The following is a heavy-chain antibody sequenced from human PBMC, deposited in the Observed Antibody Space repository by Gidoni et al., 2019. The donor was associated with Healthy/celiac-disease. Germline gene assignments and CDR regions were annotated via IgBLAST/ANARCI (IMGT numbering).Heavy chain of an antibody. CDR2: INHSGST. V-gene: IGHV4-34*01. CDR1: GGSFSGYY. J-gene: IGHJ4*02. D-gene: IGHD5-12*01. Sequence: QVQLQQWGAGLLKPSETLSLTCAVYGGSFSGYYWSWIRQPPGKGLEWIGEINHSGSTNYNPSLKSRVTISVDTSKNQFSLKLSSVTAADTAVYYCARGRSKRRDGYNFTAVFYFDYWGQGTLVTVSS. CDR3: ARGRSKRRDGYNFTAVFYFDY.